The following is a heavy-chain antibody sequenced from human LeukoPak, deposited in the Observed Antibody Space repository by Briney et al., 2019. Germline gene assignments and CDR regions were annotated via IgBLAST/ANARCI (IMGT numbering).Heavy chain of an antibody. Sequence: HPSETLSLTCTVSGGSISSYYWSWIRQPAGKGLELIGRIYTSGSTNYNPSLKSRVTMSVDTSTNQFSLKLISVTAADTAVYFCARGVWSGSSWGLYNWLDPWGQGTLVTVSS. D-gene: IGHD3-3*01. CDR3: ARGVWSGSSWGLYNWLDP. CDR2: IYTSGST. J-gene: IGHJ5*02. CDR1: GGSISSYY. V-gene: IGHV4-4*07.